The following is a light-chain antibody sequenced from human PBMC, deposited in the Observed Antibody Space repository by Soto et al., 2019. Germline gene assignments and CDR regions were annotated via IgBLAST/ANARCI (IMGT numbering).Light chain of an antibody. V-gene: IGKV3-15*01. CDR3: QQYYDWHPVT. CDR1: QSVGTQ. CDR2: SAS. Sequence: EIVMTQSPATLSGSPGERATLSCRASQSVGTQVAWYQQKPGQAPRLFIHSASTRATGIPASFSGSGSATEFTLPINSLQSEDFAAYYCQQYYDWHPVTFGGGTKVDIK. J-gene: IGKJ4*01.